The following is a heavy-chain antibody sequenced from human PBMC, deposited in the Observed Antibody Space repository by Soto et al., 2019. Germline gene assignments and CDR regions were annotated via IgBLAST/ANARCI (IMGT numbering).Heavy chain of an antibody. CDR1: GYNFDIYW. CDR3: ARTSTNWLDP. Sequence: GESLKISCKGSGYNFDIYWIGWVRQMPEKGLEWMGMIYPGDSNTRYSPSFQGQVTISADKSISTAYLQWSSLKASDTAIYYCARTSTNWLDPWGQGTLVTVSS. V-gene: IGHV5-51*01. J-gene: IGHJ5*02. CDR2: IYPGDSNT. D-gene: IGHD4-17*01.